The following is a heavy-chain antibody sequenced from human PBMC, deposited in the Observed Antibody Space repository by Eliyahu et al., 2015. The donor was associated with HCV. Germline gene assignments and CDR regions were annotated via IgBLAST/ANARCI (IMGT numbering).Heavy chain of an antibody. Sequence: QVTLKESGPVLVKPTETLTLTCTVSGFSLTNARMGVSWIRQPPGKALEWLAHIFSNDEKSYSTSLKTRVTISKDISKSQVVLTMTNVDPVDTATYYCARMGPRGSEWLGFYFDNWGQGAPVFVSS. CDR3: ARMGPRGSEWLGFYFDN. CDR2: IFSNDEK. V-gene: IGHV2-26*01. CDR1: GFSLTNARMG. J-gene: IGHJ4*02. D-gene: IGHD3-3*01.